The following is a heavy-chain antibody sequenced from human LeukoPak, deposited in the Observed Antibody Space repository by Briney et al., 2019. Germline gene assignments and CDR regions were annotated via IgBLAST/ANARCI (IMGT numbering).Heavy chain of an antibody. CDR2: ISYDGSNK. V-gene: IGHV3-30*03. Sequence: GGSLRLSCAASGFTFSSYGMHWVRQAPGKGLEWVAVISYDGSNKYYADSVKGRFTISRDNSKNTLYLQMNSLRAEDTAVYYCATRMLGYCSGGSCYWFDPWGQGTLVTVSS. D-gene: IGHD2-15*01. J-gene: IGHJ5*02. CDR3: ATRMLGYCSGGSCYWFDP. CDR1: GFTFSSYG.